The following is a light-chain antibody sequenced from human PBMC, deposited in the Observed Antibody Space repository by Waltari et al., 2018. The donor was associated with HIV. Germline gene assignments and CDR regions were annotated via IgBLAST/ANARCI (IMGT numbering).Light chain of an antibody. CDR2: EVI. CDR3: SSCTSSSALVL. CDR1: SSDIGFYKY. J-gene: IGLJ2*01. Sequence: QSALTQPASVSGSPGQSITISCTGTSSDIGFYKYVSWYQKHPGKAPKLIIYEVINRPSGVSNRFSGSKSGNTASLTISGLQAEDEADYYCSSCTSSSALVLFGGGTKLTVL. V-gene: IGLV2-14*01.